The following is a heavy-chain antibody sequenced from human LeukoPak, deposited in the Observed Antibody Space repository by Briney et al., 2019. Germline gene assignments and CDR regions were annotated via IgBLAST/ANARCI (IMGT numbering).Heavy chain of an antibody. D-gene: IGHD6-19*01. J-gene: IGHJ4*02. V-gene: IGHV6-1*01. CDR3: ARGGKQWRGGNYFDS. CDR1: GDSVSSNSVA. Sequence: SQTLSLTCAISGDSVSSNSVAWNWIRQSPSRGLEWLGRTYYRSKWYNDYAVSVKSRITINPDTSKNQFSLQLNSVTPEDTAVYYCARGGKQWRGGNYFDSWGQGTLVAVSS. CDR2: TYYRSKWYN.